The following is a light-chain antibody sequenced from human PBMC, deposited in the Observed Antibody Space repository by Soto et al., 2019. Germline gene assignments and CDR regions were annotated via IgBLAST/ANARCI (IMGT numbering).Light chain of an antibody. J-gene: IGKJ1*01. CDR1: QSISTY. CDR2: TAS. V-gene: IGKV1-39*01. CDR3: QQSYSRPRT. Sequence: DIQMTQSPSSLSASVGDRVTITCRASQSISTYVNWYQQKPGKAPNLHIYTASSLESGVPSRFSGSGSGTDFTLTITSLQPEDFATYFCQQSYSRPRTFGQGTKVEIK.